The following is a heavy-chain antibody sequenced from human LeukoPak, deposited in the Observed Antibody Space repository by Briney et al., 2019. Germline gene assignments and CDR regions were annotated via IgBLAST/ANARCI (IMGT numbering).Heavy chain of an antibody. J-gene: IGHJ5*02. CDR3: ARTYSGYDWGPNWFDP. CDR2: IYYSGST. D-gene: IGHD5-12*01. Sequence: SETLSLTCTVSGRSISSYYWSWIRQPPGKGLECIAYIYYSGSTNYNPSLKSRVTISVDTSKNQFSLKLSSVTAADTAVYYCARTYSGYDWGPNWFDPWGQGTLVTVSS. CDR1: GRSISSYY. V-gene: IGHV4-59*08.